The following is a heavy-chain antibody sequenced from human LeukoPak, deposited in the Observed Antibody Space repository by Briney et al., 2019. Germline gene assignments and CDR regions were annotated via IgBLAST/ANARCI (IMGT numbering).Heavy chain of an antibody. D-gene: IGHD6-13*01. CDR1: VFTLSSYS. CDR2: ISSSSIYI. Sequence: PGWSLRLSRAPSVFTLSSYSMNWVRQAPGQGLEWGSSISSSSIYIYYADSVKGRFTISRDNAKNSLYLQMNSLRAEDTAVYYCARSYSSSPDAFDICGEGTMVTVSS. J-gene: IGHJ3*02. V-gene: IGHV3-21*01. CDR3: ARSYSSSPDAFDI.